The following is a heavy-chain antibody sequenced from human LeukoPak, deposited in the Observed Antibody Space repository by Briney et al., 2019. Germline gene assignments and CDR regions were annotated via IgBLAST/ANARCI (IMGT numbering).Heavy chain of an antibody. D-gene: IGHD1-1*01. V-gene: IGHV3-30*02. CDR2: IRATGKNT. CDR1: GFPFTKYG. J-gene: IGHJ4*02. CDR3: AKDSGIWNVDY. Sequence: GGSLRLSCAASGFPFTKYGMHWVRQAPGKGLEWVAFIRATGKNTYYAGYVKGRLTISRDTSTNTLYLQMNSLRTEDTSVYYCAKDSGIWNVDYWGQGTLVTVSS.